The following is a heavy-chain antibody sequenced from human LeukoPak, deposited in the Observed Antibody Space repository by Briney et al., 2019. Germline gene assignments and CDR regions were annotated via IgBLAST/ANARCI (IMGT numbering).Heavy chain of an antibody. CDR3: ARDMGIAAAGTPYYYYGMDV. V-gene: IGHV3-48*04. D-gene: IGHD6-13*01. Sequence: GGSLRLSCAASGFTFSSYSMNWVRQAPGKGLEWVSYISSSSTIYYADSVKGRFTISRDNAKNSLYLQMNSLRAEDTAVYYCARDMGIAAAGTPYYYYGMDVWGQGTTVTVSS. J-gene: IGHJ6*02. CDR2: ISSSSTI. CDR1: GFTFSSYS.